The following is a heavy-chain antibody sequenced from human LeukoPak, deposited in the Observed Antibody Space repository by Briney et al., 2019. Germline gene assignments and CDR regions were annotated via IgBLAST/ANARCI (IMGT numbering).Heavy chain of an antibody. CDR1: GFTLGDYA. Sequence: GGSLRLSCTASGFTLGDYAMSWFRQAPGKGLEWVGFIRSKAYGGTTEYAASVKGRFTISRDDSKSIAYLQMNSLKTEDTAVYYCTSYYGSGVDYWGQGTLVTVSS. CDR2: IRSKAYGGTT. CDR3: TSYYGSGVDY. D-gene: IGHD3-10*01. J-gene: IGHJ4*02. V-gene: IGHV3-49*03.